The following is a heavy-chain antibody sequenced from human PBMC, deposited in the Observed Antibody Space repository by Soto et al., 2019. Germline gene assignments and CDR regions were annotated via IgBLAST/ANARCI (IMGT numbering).Heavy chain of an antibody. D-gene: IGHD6-19*01. Sequence: EVQLVESGGGLVQPGGSLRISCGASGFPFSDYWMSWVRQAPGKGLEWVANMNKDGSEKFYVDSVKGRSTISRDNAKESLYMQMNSLRDEDTAVYYCARDASGWSVYWGQGTLVTVSS. CDR2: MNKDGSEK. CDR1: GFPFSDYW. J-gene: IGHJ4*02. CDR3: ARDASGWSVY. V-gene: IGHV3-7*04.